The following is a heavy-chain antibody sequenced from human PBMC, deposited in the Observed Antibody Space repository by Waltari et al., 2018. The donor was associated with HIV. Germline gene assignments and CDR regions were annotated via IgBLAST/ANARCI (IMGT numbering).Heavy chain of an antibody. D-gene: IGHD3-22*01. Sequence: EVQLVETGGGLIQPGGSLRLSCAASGFTVSSTYMSWVRQAPGKGLEWVSVIYSCRSTYDAASVKGRFTISRDNSKNTLYLQMNSLRAEDTAVYYCASPSWDSSGYYYSSWGQGTLVTVSS. V-gene: IGHV3-53*02. J-gene: IGHJ5*02. CDR3: ASPSWDSSGYYYSS. CDR1: GFTVSSTY. CDR2: IYSCRST.